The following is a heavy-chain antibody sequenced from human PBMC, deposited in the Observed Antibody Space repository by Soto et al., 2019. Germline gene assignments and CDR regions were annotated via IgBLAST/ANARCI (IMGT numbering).Heavy chain of an antibody. CDR3: ARDRGIAAAGTSD. D-gene: IGHD6-13*01. J-gene: IGHJ4*02. V-gene: IGHV1-18*01. Sequence: ASVKVSCKASCYTFTSYGISLLRHSPGQGLEWIGWISAYNGNTNYAQKLQGRVTMTTDTSTSTAYMELRSLRSDDTAVYYCARDRGIAAAGTSDWGQGTLVTVSS. CDR1: CYTFTSYG. CDR2: ISAYNGNT.